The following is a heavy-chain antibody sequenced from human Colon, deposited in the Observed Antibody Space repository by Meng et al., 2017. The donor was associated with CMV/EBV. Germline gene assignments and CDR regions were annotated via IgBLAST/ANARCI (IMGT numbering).Heavy chain of an antibody. CDR1: GGSISSGSDY. Sequence: SETLSLTCTVSGGSISSGSDYWGWIRHSPGKGLEWIGNTYYSGSTYYNPSLRSRVSISVDRSIGQFFLRMNSLTAADTAVYYCARGVHGRYCPTSTCYPVEDWGQGTLVTVSS. J-gene: IGHJ4*02. V-gene: IGHV4-39*07. D-gene: IGHD3-16*02. CDR3: ARGVHGRYCPTSTCYPVED. CDR2: TYYSGST.